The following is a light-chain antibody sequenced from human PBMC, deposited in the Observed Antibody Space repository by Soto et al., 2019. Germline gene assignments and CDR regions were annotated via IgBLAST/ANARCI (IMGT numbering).Light chain of an antibody. CDR2: DAS. V-gene: IGKV3-11*01. J-gene: IGKJ2*02. CDR3: QQRSNWPRT. Sequence: EVVLTQSPATLSLSLGERATLSCRASRSVSSSLAWYQQKPGQAPSLLIYDASNRATGIPARFSGSESGTAFTLTISSLEPEYFAVYYCQQRSNWPRTFGQGTQLEIK. CDR1: RSVSSS.